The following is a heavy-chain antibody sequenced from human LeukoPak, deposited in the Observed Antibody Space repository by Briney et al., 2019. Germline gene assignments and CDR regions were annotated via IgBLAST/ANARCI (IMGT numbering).Heavy chain of an antibody. CDR1: GYSFTNYW. D-gene: IGHD5-12*01. CDR3: ARRVATIGVDY. V-gene: IGHV5-51*01. CDR2: IYPGDSDT. J-gene: IGHJ4*02. Sequence: AESLKISCKGSGYSFTNYWIGWVRQMPGKGLEWMGIIYPGDSDTRYSPSFQGQVTISADKSISIAYLQWSSLKASDTAMYYCARRVATIGVDYWGQGTLVTVSS.